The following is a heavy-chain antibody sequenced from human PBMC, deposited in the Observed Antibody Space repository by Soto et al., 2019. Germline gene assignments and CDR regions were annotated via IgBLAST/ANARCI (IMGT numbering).Heavy chain of an antibody. D-gene: IGHD1-26*01. V-gene: IGHV3-48*02. CDR3: ARDARGSYYEWFDP. J-gene: IGHJ5*02. Sequence: GGSLRLSCAASGFTFSSYSMNWVRQAPGKGLEWVSYISSSSSTIYYADSVKGRFTISRDNAKNSLYLQMNSLRDEDTAVYYCARDARGSYYEWFDPWGQGTLVTVSS. CDR2: ISSSSSTI. CDR1: GFTFSSYS.